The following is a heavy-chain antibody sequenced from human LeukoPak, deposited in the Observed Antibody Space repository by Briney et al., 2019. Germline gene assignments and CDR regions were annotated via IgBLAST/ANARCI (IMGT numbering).Heavy chain of an antibody. J-gene: IGHJ4*02. CDR3: ARVGRWEVLGAYDY. Sequence: GGSLRLSCAASGFTFSDHYMDWVRQAPGKGLEWVGRIGNTANSYSTAYAASVRGRFSISRDGSKNSLYLQMNSLKIEDTAVYYCARVGRWEVLGAYDYWGQGTLVTVSS. D-gene: IGHD1-26*01. CDR1: GFTFSDHY. V-gene: IGHV3-72*01. CDR2: IGNTANSYST.